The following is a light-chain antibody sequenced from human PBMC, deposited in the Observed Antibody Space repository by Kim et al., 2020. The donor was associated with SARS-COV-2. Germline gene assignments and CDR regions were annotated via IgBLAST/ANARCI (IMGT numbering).Light chain of an antibody. V-gene: IGKV1-39*01. CDR3: QQSYTTRLT. Sequence: ESVGDRVTITCRASQSISRYLNWYQQRPGKAPKLLVYDTSTLQSGVPSRFSGSGSGTEFTLTISSLQPEDFATYHCQQSYTTRLTFGGGTKVDIK. J-gene: IGKJ4*01. CDR2: DTS. CDR1: QSISRY.